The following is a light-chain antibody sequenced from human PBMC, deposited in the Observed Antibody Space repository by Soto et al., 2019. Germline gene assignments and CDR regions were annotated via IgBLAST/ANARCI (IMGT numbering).Light chain of an antibody. CDR2: LGS. J-gene: IGKJ1*01. V-gene: IGKV2-28*01. CDR3: MQALQTPWT. Sequence: DIVMTQSPLSLPVTPGEPASISCRSSQSLLHSNGYNYLDWYMQKQGQSPQLXSYLGSNRASGVPDRFSGSGSGTDFTLKISRVEAEDVGVYYCMQALQTPWTFGQGTKVDIK. CDR1: QSLLHSNGYNY.